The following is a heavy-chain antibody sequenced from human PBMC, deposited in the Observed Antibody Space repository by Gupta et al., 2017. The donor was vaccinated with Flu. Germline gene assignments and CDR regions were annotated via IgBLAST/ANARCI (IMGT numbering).Heavy chain of an antibody. J-gene: IGHJ4*02. CDR1: FNNYA. CDR2: ISGSGGST. V-gene: IGHV3-23*01. Sequence: FNNYAMTWVRQAPGKGLEWVSTISGSGGSTYYEDSVKGRFTISRDNSKNTLFLQMNSRRAEDTAVYYCAKFSLIDDDLHDYWGQGTLVTVSS. D-gene: IGHD3-3*01. CDR3: AKFSLIDDDLHDY.